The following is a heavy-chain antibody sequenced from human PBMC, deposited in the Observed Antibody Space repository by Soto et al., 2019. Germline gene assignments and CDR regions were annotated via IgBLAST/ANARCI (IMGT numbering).Heavy chain of an antibody. CDR2: SRNKAQSYIT. J-gene: IGHJ4*02. CDR1: GFTFSDHY. D-gene: IGHD1-26*01. V-gene: IGHV3-72*01. CDR3: TRWESGRCGD. Sequence: EVQLVESGGGLVQPGGSLRLSCAASGFTFSDHYLDWVRQAPGKGLEWVGRSRNKAQSYITDYAASVKGRFTISRDDSKNSLYLQMNSLKPEDSAIYYWTRWESGRCGDWGPGTLLTVSS.